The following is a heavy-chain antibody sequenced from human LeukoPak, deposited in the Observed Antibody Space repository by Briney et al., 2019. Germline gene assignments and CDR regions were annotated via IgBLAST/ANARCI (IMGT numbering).Heavy chain of an antibody. CDR3: ARIMYYYDSSGYYNWFDP. CDR2: ISSSGSTI. J-gene: IGHJ5*02. CDR1: GFTFSDYY. V-gene: IGHV3-11*01. Sequence: GGSLRLSCAASGFTFSDYYMSWIRQAPGKGLEWVSYISSSGSTIYYADSVKGRFTISRDSAKNSLYLQMNSLRAEDTAVYYCARIMYYYDSSGYYNWFDPWGQGTLVTVSS. D-gene: IGHD3-22*01.